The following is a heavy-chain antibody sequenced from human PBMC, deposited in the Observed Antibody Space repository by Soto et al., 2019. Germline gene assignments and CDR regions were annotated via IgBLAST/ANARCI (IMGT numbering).Heavy chain of an antibody. Sequence: QVQLVESGGGVVQPGRSLRISCAASGFTFSSYAMHWVRQAPGKGLEWVAVISYDGSNKYYAYSVKGRFTISRDNSKNTLYLQMNSLRAEDTAVYYCARIAARPSWSQGTLVTVSS. CDR1: GFTFSSYA. CDR3: ARIAARPS. D-gene: IGHD6-6*01. CDR2: ISYDGSNK. J-gene: IGHJ5*02. V-gene: IGHV3-30-3*01.